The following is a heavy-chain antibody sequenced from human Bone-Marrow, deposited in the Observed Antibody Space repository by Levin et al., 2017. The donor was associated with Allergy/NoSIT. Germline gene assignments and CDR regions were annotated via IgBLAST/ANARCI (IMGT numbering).Heavy chain of an antibody. D-gene: IGHD3-10*01. CDR1: GYTFTGYY. J-gene: IGHJ4*02. CDR2: INPNSGGT. V-gene: IGHV1-2*02. Sequence: ASVKVSCKASGYTFTGYYMHWVRQAPGQGLEWMGWINPNSGGTNYAQKFQGRVTMTRDTSISTAYMELSRLRSDDTAVYYCAAMKYGSGSSQFGYWGQGTLVTVSS. CDR3: AAMKYGSGSSQFGY.